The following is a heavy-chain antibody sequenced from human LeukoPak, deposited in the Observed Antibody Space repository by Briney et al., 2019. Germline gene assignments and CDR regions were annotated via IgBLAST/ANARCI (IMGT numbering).Heavy chain of an antibody. CDR1: GFTFDDCA. V-gene: IGHV3-9*01. CDR2: ISWNSGSI. J-gene: IGHJ4*02. Sequence: GGSLRLSCAASGFTFDDCAMHWVRQAPGKGLEWVSGISWNSGSIGYADSVKGRFTISRDNAKNSLYLQMNSLRAEDTALYYCAKDRSPYYYASSGSFDYWGQGTLVTVSS. D-gene: IGHD3-22*01. CDR3: AKDRSPYYYASSGSFDY.